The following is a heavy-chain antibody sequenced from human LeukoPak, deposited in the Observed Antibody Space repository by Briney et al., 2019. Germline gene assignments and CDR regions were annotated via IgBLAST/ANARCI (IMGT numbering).Heavy chain of an antibody. D-gene: IGHD4-17*01. Sequence: PGGSLRLSCAASGFTFNDYYMSWIRQAPGKGLEWVSYISSSGSTIYYADSVKGRFTISRDNAKNSLYLQMNSLRAEDTAVYYCARDHHRIGPTADYWGQGTLVTVSS. CDR2: ISSSGSTI. J-gene: IGHJ4*02. CDR1: GFTFNDYY. CDR3: ARDHHRIGPTADY. V-gene: IGHV3-11*01.